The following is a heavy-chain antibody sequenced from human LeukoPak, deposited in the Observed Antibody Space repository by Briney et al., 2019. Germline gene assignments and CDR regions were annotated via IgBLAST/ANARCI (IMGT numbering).Heavy chain of an antibody. CDR2: IYYSGST. Sequence: SETLSLTCTVSGGSISSSSYYWGWIRQPPGKGLEWIGSIYYSGSTYYNPSLKSRVTISVDTSKNQFSLKLSSVTAVDTAVYYCAGYGYSSSWYLYYYYGMDVWGQGTTVTVSS. J-gene: IGHJ6*02. D-gene: IGHD6-13*01. CDR1: GGSISSSSYY. V-gene: IGHV4-39*01. CDR3: AGYGYSSSWYLYYYYGMDV.